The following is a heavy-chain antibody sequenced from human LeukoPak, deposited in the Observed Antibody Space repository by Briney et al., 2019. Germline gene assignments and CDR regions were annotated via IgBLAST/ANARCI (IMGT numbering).Heavy chain of an antibody. CDR2: INTNTGDP. Sequence: ASVKVSCKASGYTFTSYAMNWVRQAPGQGLEWMGWINTNTGDPTYAQGFTGRFVFSLDTSVSTAYLQISSLKAEDTAVYYCARVTMVRGVEYFDYWGQGTLVTVSS. D-gene: IGHD3-10*01. J-gene: IGHJ4*02. CDR3: ARVTMVRGVEYFDY. CDR1: GYTFTSYA. V-gene: IGHV7-4-1*02.